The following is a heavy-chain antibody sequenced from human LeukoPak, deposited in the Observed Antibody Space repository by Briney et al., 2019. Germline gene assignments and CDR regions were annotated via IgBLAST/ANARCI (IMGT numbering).Heavy chain of an antibody. D-gene: IGHD3-3*01. CDR3: AKHVAWSHYSDY. CDR2: IYYTGST. V-gene: IGHV4-39*01. CDR1: GGSISNSGYY. Sequence: SETLSLTCTVSGGSISNSGYYWGWIRQPPGKGLECIGSIYYTGSTYYNPSLKSRVTISVDTSKNQLSLRLSSVTAADSAMYYCAKHVAWSHYSDYWGQGTLVTVSS. J-gene: IGHJ4*02.